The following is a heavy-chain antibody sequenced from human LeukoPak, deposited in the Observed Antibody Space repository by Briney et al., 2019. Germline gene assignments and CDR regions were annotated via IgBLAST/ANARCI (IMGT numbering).Heavy chain of an antibody. Sequence: GASVKVSCKVSGYTLTELSMHWVRQAPGKGLEWMGGFDPEDGETIYAQKFQGRVTMTEDTSTDTAYMELSSLRSEDTAVYYCATSNWNRYYYYYGMDVWDQGTTVTVSS. CDR2: FDPEDGET. V-gene: IGHV1-24*01. CDR1: GYTLTELS. J-gene: IGHJ6*02. D-gene: IGHD1-20*01. CDR3: ATSNWNRYYYYYGMDV.